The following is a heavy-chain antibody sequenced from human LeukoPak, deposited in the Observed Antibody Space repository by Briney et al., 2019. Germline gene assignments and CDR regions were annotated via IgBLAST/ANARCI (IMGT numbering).Heavy chain of an antibody. CDR1: GFTFSSYG. V-gene: IGHV3-23*01. CDR2: ITGRGEST. CDR3: AKDRRLASFDY. J-gene: IGHJ4*02. Sequence: GGSLRLSCAASGFTFSSYGMNWVRQAPGKGLEWVSGITGRGESTYYADSVKGRFTISRDNSKNTLYLQMNSLRAGDPAIYYCAKDRRLASFDYGGQGTLVTVSS. D-gene: IGHD6-25*01.